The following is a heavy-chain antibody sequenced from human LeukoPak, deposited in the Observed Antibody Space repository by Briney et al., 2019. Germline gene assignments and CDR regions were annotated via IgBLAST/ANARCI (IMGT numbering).Heavy chain of an antibody. CDR3: ARPPYSGSYSSGLAVY. J-gene: IGHJ4*02. CDR2: INPSTGGT. CDR1: GYTFTGYY. D-gene: IGHD1-26*01. Sequence: GASVKVSCKASGYTFTGYYIHWVRQAPGQGLEWMGWINPSTGGTSYAQKFQGRVTMTRDTSISTAYMELSRLKSDDTAVYYCARPPYSGSYSSGLAVYWGQGILVTVSS. V-gene: IGHV1-2*02.